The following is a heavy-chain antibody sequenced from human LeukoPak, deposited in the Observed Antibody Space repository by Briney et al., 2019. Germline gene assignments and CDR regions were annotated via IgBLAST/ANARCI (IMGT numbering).Heavy chain of an antibody. V-gene: IGHV3-7*01. CDR1: GFTFRSYW. D-gene: IGHD3-22*01. CDR3: AREQPYYYDSSGTALMAEIKYYFDY. Sequence: GGSLRLSCAASGFTFRSYWMSWVRQAPGKGLEWAANIKQDGSEKYYVDSVKGRFTISRDNAKNSLYLQMNSLRAEDTGVYYCAREQPYYYDSSGTALMAEIKYYFDYWGQGTLVTVSS. CDR2: IKQDGSEK. J-gene: IGHJ4*02.